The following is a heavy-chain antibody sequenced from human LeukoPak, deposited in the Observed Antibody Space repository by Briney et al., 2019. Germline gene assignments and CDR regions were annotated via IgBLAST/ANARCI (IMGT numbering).Heavy chain of an antibody. D-gene: IGHD2-15*01. V-gene: IGHV4-61*08. CDR2: IYYSGTT. CDR1: VGSVNSGDYY. Sequence: SETLSLTCTVSVGSVNSGDYYWSWVRQPPGKGLEWIGYIYYSGTTNYNPSLRSRVTISLDTSKNQFSLKLTSVTAADTAVYYCARAYCSSGSCFYLAYWGQGTLVTVSS. J-gene: IGHJ4*02. CDR3: ARAYCSSGSCFYLAY.